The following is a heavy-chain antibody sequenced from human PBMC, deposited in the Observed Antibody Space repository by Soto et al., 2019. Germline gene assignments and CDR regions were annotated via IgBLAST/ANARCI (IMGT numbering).Heavy chain of an antibody. V-gene: IGHV3-23*01. D-gene: IGHD3-10*01. CDR2: VSDSGAKT. J-gene: IGHJ4*02. CDR3: AKDFQFGGSGTGYFDN. Sequence: GSLRLSCVASGFTFRTNPMSWVRQAPGKGLEWVSGVSDSGAKTYYADSVKGRFTVSRDNSRNTLYLEMKSLRAEDTAVYYCAKDFQFGGSGTGYFDNWGQGTLVTVSS. CDR1: GFTFRTNP.